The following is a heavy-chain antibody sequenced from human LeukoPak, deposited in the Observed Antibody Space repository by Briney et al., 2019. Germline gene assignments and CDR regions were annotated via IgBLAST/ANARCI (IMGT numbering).Heavy chain of an antibody. CDR3: TTFYY. CDR2: IKSQTDNGTT. CDR1: GITFSNAW. Sequence: GGSLRLSCAASGITFSNAWMTWVRQAPGKGLEWVGRIKSQTDNGTTDYAAPVKGRFTISRDDSKSTLYLQMNSLKTEDTAVYYCTTFYYWGQGTLVTVSS. J-gene: IGHJ4*02. V-gene: IGHV3-15*01.